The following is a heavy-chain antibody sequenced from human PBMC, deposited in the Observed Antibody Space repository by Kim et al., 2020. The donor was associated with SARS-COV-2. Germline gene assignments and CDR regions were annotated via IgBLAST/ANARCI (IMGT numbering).Heavy chain of an antibody. J-gene: IGHJ6*02. V-gene: IGHV3-11*01. CDR1: GFTFSDYY. CDR3: ARSSGSYYYGMDV. CDR2: ISSSGSTI. D-gene: IGHD1-26*01. Sequence: GGSLRLSCAASGFTFSDYYMSWIRQAPGKGLEWVSYISSSGSTIYYADSVKGLFIISRDNAKNSLYLQMNSLRAEDTAVYYCARSSGSYYYGMDVWGQGTTVTVSS.